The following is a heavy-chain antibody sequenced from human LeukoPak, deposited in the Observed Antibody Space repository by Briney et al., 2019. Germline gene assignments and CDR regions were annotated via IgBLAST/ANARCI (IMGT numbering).Heavy chain of an antibody. V-gene: IGHV1-69*04. Sequence: SVKVSCKASGYTFTGYYIHWVRQAPGQGLEWMGRIIPILGIANYAQKFQGRVTITADKSTSTAYMELSSLRSEDTAVYYCARGGKDLYYGDYPDLDYWGQGTLVTVSS. D-gene: IGHD4-17*01. CDR3: ARGGKDLYYGDYPDLDY. CDR2: IIPILGIA. CDR1: GYTFTGYY. J-gene: IGHJ4*02.